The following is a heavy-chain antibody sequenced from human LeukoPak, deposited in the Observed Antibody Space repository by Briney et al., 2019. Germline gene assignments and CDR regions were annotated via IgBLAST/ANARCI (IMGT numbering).Heavy chain of an antibody. J-gene: IGHJ4*02. CDR3: ARDGGYGGYDDY. CDR2: IHHSVST. Sequence: SETLSLTRAVYGGSFSGYYWSWIRQSPGKGLEWIGSIHHSVSTYYNPSLKSRVTISVDTSKNQFSLKLSSVTAADTAVYYCARDGGYGGYDDYWGQGTLVTVSS. V-gene: IGHV4-34*01. CDR1: GGSFSGYY. D-gene: IGHD5-12*01.